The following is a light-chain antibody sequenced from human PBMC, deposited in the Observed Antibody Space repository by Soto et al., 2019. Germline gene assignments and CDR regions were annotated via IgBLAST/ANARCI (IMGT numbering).Light chain of an antibody. Sequence: DIQMTQSPSSLSASVGDRVTITCRPSQSISSYLNWYQQKPGKAPKLLIYAASTLQSGVPSRFSGSGSGTDFTLTISSLQPADFATYYCQQSYNTPPTFGQGTKVEIK. V-gene: IGKV1-39*01. J-gene: IGKJ1*01. CDR2: AAS. CDR1: QSISSY. CDR3: QQSYNTPPT.